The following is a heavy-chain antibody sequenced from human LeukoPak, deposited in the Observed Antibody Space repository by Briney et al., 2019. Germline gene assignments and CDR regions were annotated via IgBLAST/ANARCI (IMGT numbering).Heavy chain of an antibody. CDR3: ARDYGAYPLDY. J-gene: IGHJ4*02. Sequence: SETLSLTCTVSGVSISSYYWSWIRQPAGKGLEWIGRIHTSGSTNYNPALKSRVTMSEDTSKNQFSLKLSSVTAADTAVYYCARDYGAYPLDYWGQGTLVTVSS. D-gene: IGHD4-17*01. CDR2: IHTSGST. V-gene: IGHV4-4*07. CDR1: GVSISSYY.